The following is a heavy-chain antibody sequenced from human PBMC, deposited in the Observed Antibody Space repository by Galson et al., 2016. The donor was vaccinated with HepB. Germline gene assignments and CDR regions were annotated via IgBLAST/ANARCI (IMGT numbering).Heavy chain of an antibody. J-gene: IGHJ6*02. Sequence: SLRLSCAASGFTLSDYTMNWVRQAPGKWLEWLSSISRRSSTIYYADSVKGRFTISRDNAKNSLYLQMNSLRAEDTAVYYCVRGTSGLPGMDVWGQGTTVTVSS. CDR1: GFTLSDYT. CDR2: ISRRSSTI. V-gene: IGHV3-11*04. CDR3: VRGTSGLPGMDV.